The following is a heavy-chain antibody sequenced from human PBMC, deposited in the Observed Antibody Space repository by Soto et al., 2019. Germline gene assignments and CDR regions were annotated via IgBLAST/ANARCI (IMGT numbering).Heavy chain of an antibody. CDR1: RYTFTSYD. CDR3: ALGRGRPYYSDY. Sequence: VASVKVSCKSSRYTFTSYDVHWVRQAPGQGLEWMGLINPTGGSTSYAQTFQGRVTLTSDTSTSTVFMELSSLRSEDAAVYYCALGRGRPYYSDYWG. D-gene: IGHD1-26*01. CDR2: INPTGGST. J-gene: IGHJ4*01. V-gene: IGHV1-46*03.